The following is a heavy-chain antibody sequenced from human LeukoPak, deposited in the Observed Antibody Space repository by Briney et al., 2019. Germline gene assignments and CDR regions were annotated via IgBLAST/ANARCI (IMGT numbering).Heavy chain of an antibody. J-gene: IGHJ3*02. V-gene: IGHV4-59*08. CDR2: IYYSGST. Sequence: PSETLSLTCTVSGGSISNYYWSWIRQPPGKGLEWIGYIYYSGSTNYNPSLKSRVTISVDTSKNQFSLKLSSVTAADTAVYYCARQRAVGYDAFDIWGQGTMVTVSS. CDR1: GGSISNYY. D-gene: IGHD1-26*01. CDR3: ARQRAVGYDAFDI.